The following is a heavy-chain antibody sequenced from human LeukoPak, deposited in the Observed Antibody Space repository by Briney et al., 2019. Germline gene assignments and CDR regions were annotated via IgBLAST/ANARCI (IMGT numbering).Heavy chain of an antibody. CDR2: IHYTGST. D-gene: IGHD6-19*01. CDR1: GGSINSYY. V-gene: IGHV4-59*12. J-gene: IGHJ4*02. CDR3: ARTSSSGLVGGYYFDY. Sequence: PSETLSLTCTVSGGSINSYYWSWIRQPPGKGLECIGYIHYTGSTNYNPSLKSRVTISVDTSKNQFSLKLSSVTAADTAVYYCARTSSSGLVGGYYFDYWGQGTLVTVSS.